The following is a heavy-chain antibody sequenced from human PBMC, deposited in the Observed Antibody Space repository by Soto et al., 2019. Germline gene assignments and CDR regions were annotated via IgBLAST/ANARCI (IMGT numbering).Heavy chain of an antibody. Sequence: PGGSLRLSCVVSGLTFSRYAMSWVRQAPGKGLEWVSAIINTGGDTLYADSVKARFTISRDNFKNTLYLQMNSLRAEDAAIYYCAKASGESYPESRVFDQWGQGXRVTVSS. CDR2: IINTGGDT. CDR1: GLTFSRYA. CDR3: AKASGESYPESRVFDQ. J-gene: IGHJ4*02. V-gene: IGHV3-23*01. D-gene: IGHD1-26*01.